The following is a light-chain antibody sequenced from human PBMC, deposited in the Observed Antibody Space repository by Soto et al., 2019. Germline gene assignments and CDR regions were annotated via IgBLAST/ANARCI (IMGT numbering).Light chain of an antibody. CDR3: KQYGSSPWT. CDR1: QSVTSNY. Sequence: EIVLTQSPGTLSLSPGERATLSCRASQSVTSNYLAWHQQKPGQAPRLLIYGASTRVTGLPDRFSGSGSGTDFTLTISRLEPEDFAVYYCKQYGSSPWTFGQGNKVEIK. J-gene: IGKJ1*01. V-gene: IGKV3-20*01. CDR2: GAS.